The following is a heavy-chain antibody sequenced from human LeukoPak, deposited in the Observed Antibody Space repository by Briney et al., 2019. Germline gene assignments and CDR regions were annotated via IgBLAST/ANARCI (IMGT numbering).Heavy chain of an antibody. V-gene: IGHV1-69*02. D-gene: IGHD6-6*01. CDR3: ASAIIAARPDYFDY. CDR2: IIPILGIA. J-gene: IGHJ4*02. Sequence: SVKVSCKASGGTFSSYTISWVRQAPGQGLEWMGRIIPILGIANYAQKFQGRVTVTADKSTSTAYMELSSLRSEDTAVYYCASAIIAARPDYFDYWGQGTLVTVSS. CDR1: GGTFSSYT.